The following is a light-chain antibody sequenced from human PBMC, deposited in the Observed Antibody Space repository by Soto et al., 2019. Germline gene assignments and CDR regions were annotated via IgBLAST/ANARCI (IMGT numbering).Light chain of an antibody. V-gene: IGLV2-14*01. Sequence: QYALTQPASVSGSPGQSITISCTGTSDNYVSWYQQHPGKVPKLMNYGVTNRPSGVSDRFSGSKSGNTASLTISGLQTEDEADYYCSSYTNSRTLLFGAGTKVTVL. CDR1: SDNY. CDR2: GVT. CDR3: SSYTNSRTLL. J-gene: IGLJ1*01.